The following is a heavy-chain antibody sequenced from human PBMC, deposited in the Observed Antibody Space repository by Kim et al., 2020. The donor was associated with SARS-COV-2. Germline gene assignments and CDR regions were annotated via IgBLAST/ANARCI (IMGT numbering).Heavy chain of an antibody. CDR1: GGSFSGYY. V-gene: IGHV4-34*01. D-gene: IGHD6-6*01. CDR2: INHSGST. Sequence: SETLSLTCAVYGGSFSGYYWSWIRQPPGKGLEWIGEINHSGSTNYNPSLKSRVTISVDTSKNQFSLKLSSVTAADTAVYYCARTIAARPLDWFDPWGQGT. CDR3: ARTIAARPLDWFDP. J-gene: IGHJ5*02.